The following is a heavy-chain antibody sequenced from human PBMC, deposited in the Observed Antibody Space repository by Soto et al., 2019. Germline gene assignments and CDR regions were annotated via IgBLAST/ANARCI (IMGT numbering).Heavy chain of an antibody. CDR2: ISYDGSNK. V-gene: IGHV3-30*18. CDR3: AKGASWDSGSDLRGEGDAFDI. Sequence: HPGGSLRLSCAASGFTFSSYGMHWVRQAPGKGLEWVAVISYDGSNKYYADSVKGRFTISRDNSKNTLYLQMNSLRAEDTAVYYCAKGASWDSGSDLRGEGDAFDIWGQGTMVTVS. J-gene: IGHJ3*02. D-gene: IGHD5-12*01. CDR1: GFTFSSYG.